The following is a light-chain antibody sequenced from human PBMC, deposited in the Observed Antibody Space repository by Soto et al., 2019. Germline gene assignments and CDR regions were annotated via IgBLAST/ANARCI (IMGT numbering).Light chain of an antibody. CDR1: RGISSSY. CDR2: AAS. Sequence: EIVLTQSPGTLSLSPGESTTLSCRASRGISSSYLAWYQQKPGQAPRLLTYAASTRATGIPDRFRGSGSATDFTLTISRLEPEDSAVYYCQQYGASPPYTFGQGTKLEIK. CDR3: QQYGASPPYT. V-gene: IGKV3-20*01. J-gene: IGKJ2*01.